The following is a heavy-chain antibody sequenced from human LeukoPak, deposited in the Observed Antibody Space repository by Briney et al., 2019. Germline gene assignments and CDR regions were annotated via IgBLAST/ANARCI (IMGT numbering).Heavy chain of an antibody. J-gene: IGHJ4*02. CDR3: ARDEVTTPRD. CDR2: MWYDGSNK. CDR1: GFTFSSYG. Sequence: PGGSLRLFCAASGFTFSSYGMHWVRQAPGKGLEWVAVMWYDGSNKYYADSVKGRFTISRDNSKNTLYLQMHSLRAEDTAVYYCARDEVTTPRDWGQGTLVTVSS. D-gene: IGHD4-17*01. V-gene: IGHV3-33*01.